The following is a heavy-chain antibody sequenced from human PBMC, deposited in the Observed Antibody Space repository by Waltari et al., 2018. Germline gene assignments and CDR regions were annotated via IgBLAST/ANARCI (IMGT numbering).Heavy chain of an antibody. CDR1: GGSISSSSYY. Sequence: QLQLQESGPGLVKPSETLSLTCTVSGGSISSSSYYWGWIRQPPGKGLEWIGSIYYSGSTYSHPSLKSRVTISVDTSKNQFSLKLSSVTAADTAVYYCARVDLSTRNPEVLYPSSHFDYWGQGTLVTVSS. D-gene: IGHD2-8*01. CDR2: IYYSGST. CDR3: ARVDLSTRNPEVLYPSSHFDY. J-gene: IGHJ4*02. V-gene: IGHV4-39*07.